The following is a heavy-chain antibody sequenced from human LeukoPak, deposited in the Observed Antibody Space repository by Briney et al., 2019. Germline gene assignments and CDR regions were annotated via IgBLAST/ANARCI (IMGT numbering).Heavy chain of an antibody. Sequence: SETLSLTCAVYGGSFSGYYWSWIRQPPGGGLEWIGEINHSGSTNYNPSLKSRVTISVDTSKNQFSLKLSSVTAADTAVYYCAIDSSGYYASFDYWGQGTLVTVSS. D-gene: IGHD3-22*01. J-gene: IGHJ4*02. CDR2: INHSGST. CDR1: GGSFSGYY. V-gene: IGHV4-34*01. CDR3: AIDSSGYYASFDY.